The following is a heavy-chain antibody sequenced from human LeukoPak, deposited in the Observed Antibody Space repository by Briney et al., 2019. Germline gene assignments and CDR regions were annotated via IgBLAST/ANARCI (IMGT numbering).Heavy chain of an antibody. D-gene: IGHD5-18*01. CDR2: ISYDGSNK. CDR1: GFTFSSYA. V-gene: IGHV3-30*01. J-gene: IGHJ4*02. CDR3: ARGLKRGYSYGRFDY. Sequence: GGSLRLSCAASGFTFSSYAMHWVRQAPGKGPEWVAVISYDGSNKYYADSVKGRFTISRDNSKNTLYLQMNSLRAEDTAVYYCARGLKRGYSYGRFDYWGQGTLVTVSS.